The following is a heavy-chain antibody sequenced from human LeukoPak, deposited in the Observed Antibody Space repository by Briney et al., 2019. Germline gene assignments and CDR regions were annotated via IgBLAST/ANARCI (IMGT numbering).Heavy chain of an antibody. CDR3: AKQMIVGAIPFDY. J-gene: IGHJ4*02. CDR2: IRGSGGST. Sequence: GGSLRLSCAASGFTFSSDAMNWVRQAPGKGLEWVSTIRGSGGSTYYADSAKGRFTISRDNSKNTLYLQMNSLRAEDTAVYYCAKQMIVGAIPFDYWGQGTLVTVSS. D-gene: IGHD1-26*01. V-gene: IGHV3-23*01. CDR1: GFTFSSDA.